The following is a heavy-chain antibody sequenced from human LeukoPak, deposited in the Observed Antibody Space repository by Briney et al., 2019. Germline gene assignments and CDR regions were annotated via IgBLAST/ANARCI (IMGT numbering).Heavy chain of an antibody. J-gene: IGHJ4*02. V-gene: IGHV3-48*04. D-gene: IGHD6-19*01. Sequence: GGSLRLSCAASGFTFSSYSMNWVRQAPGKGLEWVSYISSSGSTIYYADSVKGRFTISRDNAKNSLYLQMNSLRAEDTAVYYCAGEIAVAGTIDYWGQGTLVTVSS. CDR2: ISSSGSTI. CDR1: GFTFSSYS. CDR3: AGEIAVAGTIDY.